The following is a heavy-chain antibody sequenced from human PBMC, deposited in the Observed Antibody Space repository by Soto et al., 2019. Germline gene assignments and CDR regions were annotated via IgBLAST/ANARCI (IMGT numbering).Heavy chain of an antibody. Sequence: SVKVTCKASVYTYTSDCFSWLRPAPVQGLEWMGWISDYNGNTTYAQKLQGRVNMTTDTSTRTAYKELRSLRSDDKAVYYCAREYYCSGGSCYSAWFDPWGQGTLVTVSS. D-gene: IGHD2-15*01. CDR1: VYTYTSDC. CDR3: AREYYCSGGSCYSAWFDP. CDR2: ISDYNGNT. V-gene: IGHV1-18*04. J-gene: IGHJ5*02.